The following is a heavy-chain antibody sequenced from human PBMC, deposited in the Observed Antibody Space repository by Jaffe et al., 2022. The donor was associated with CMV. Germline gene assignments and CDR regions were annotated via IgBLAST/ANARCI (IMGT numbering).Heavy chain of an antibody. J-gene: IGHJ4*02. Sequence: EVQLVESGGGLVKPGGSLRLSCAASGFTFSNAWMSWVRQAPGKGLEWVGRIKSKTDGGTTDYAAPVKGRFTISRDDSKNTLYLQMNSLKTEDTAVYYCTTDMYYYDSSGYYSADYWGQGTLVTVSS. CDR2: IKSKTDGGTT. V-gene: IGHV3-15*01. CDR1: GFTFSNAW. CDR3: TTDMYYYDSSGYYSADY. D-gene: IGHD3-22*01.